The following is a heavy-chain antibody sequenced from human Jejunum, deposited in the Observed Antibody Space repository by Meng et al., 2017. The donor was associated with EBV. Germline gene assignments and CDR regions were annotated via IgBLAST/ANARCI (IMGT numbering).Heavy chain of an antibody. CDR3: ARGHHVSTMMRGVFFDF. V-gene: IGHV1-3*01. J-gene: IGHJ4*02. D-gene: IGHD3-10*01. CDR2: VIAANGNT. Sequence: AKLKKPGAPVTVSGDAAGYTFSNDLIHWVLQAPGQSPEWMGSVIAANGNTKNSHRVQGRVTLTVDTSASIAYVAVSRLRSEDTAVYYCARGHHVSTMMRGVFFDFWGQGTLVTVSS. CDR1: GYTFSNDL.